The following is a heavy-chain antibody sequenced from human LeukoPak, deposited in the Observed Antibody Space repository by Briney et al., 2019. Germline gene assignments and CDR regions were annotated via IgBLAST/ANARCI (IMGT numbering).Heavy chain of an antibody. Sequence: GGSLRLSCAASGFTFSSFEMNWVRQAPGEGLEWVSYISTSGSTTYYADSVRGRFTISRDDAKNSVYLQMHSLGAEDTAVYYCAREDDSSGYYYGRFDQWGQGALVTVSS. CDR3: AREDDSSGYYYGRFDQ. D-gene: IGHD3-22*01. CDR1: GFTFSSFE. V-gene: IGHV3-48*03. CDR2: ISTSGSTT. J-gene: IGHJ4*02.